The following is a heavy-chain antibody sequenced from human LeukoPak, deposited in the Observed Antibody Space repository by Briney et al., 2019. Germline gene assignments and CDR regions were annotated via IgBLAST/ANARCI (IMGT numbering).Heavy chain of an antibody. CDR2: ISWNSGNI. Sequence: PGGSLRLSCAASGFNFDDYAMHWVRQAPGKGLEWVSGISWNSGNIGYADSVKGRFTISRDNAKDSLYLQMNNLRPEDTALYYCANLHGDYRDYWGQGTLVTVSS. J-gene: IGHJ4*02. CDR3: ANLHGDYRDY. V-gene: IGHV3-9*01. D-gene: IGHD4-17*01. CDR1: GFNFDDYA.